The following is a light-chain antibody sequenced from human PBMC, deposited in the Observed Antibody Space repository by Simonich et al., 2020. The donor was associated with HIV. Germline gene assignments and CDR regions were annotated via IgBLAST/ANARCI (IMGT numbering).Light chain of an antibody. V-gene: IGKV3-11*01. CDR3: QQRSNWPPLT. Sequence: EIVMTQSPATLSVSPGERATLSCRASQSVSSNLVWYQQKPGQAPRLLIYDASNRATGIPARFSGSGSGTDFTLTISSLEPEDFAVYYCQQRSNWPPLTFGGGTRVEIK. CDR2: DAS. J-gene: IGKJ4*01. CDR1: QSVSSN.